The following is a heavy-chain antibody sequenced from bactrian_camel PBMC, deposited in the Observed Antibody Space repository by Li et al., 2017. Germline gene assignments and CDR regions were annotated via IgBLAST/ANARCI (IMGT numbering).Heavy chain of an antibody. V-gene: IGHV3S1*01. Sequence: HVQLVESGGGLVQPGGSLRLSCKVSGFTFSNYWMYWVRQAPGKGLEWISTINPGGDSTKYANSVKGRFTVSRDYLELKSAQTEDSGTYYCVRALYGWTDFLYWDKGTQVTVS. CDR1: GFTFSNYW. D-gene: IGHD5*01. CDR3: VRALYGWTDFLY. CDR2: INPGGDST. J-gene: IGHJ6*01.